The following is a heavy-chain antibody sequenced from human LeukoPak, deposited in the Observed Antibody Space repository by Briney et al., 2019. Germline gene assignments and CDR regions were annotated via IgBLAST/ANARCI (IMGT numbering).Heavy chain of an antibody. D-gene: IGHD1-14*01. CDR2: ISTYNGNS. CDR3: ARVARTAVGIRYYFDE. Sequence: ASVKVSCKASGYNFINYGISWARQAPGQGLDWMGWISTYNGNSIYAQKFQGRVTMTTDTSTSTGYTDLRSLTSDDTAVYYCARVARTAVGIRYYFDEWGQGTLVSVSS. V-gene: IGHV1-18*01. CDR1: GYNFINYG. J-gene: IGHJ4*02.